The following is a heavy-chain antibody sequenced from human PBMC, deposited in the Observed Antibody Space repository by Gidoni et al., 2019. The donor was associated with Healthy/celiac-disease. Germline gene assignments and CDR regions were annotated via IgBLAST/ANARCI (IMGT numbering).Heavy chain of an antibody. CDR1: GFPVSSTY. CDR2: IYSGGST. D-gene: IGHD7-27*01. V-gene: IGHV3-53*04. Sequence: EVQLVESGGGLVQPGGSLRLSCAASGFPVSSTYMSWVRQAPGKGLEWVSVIYSGGSTYYADSVKGRFTISRHNSKNTLYLQMNSLRAEDTAVYYCARKKSNWGLVNRVWYFDLWGRGTLVTVSS. J-gene: IGHJ2*01. CDR3: ARKKSNWGLVNRVWYFDL.